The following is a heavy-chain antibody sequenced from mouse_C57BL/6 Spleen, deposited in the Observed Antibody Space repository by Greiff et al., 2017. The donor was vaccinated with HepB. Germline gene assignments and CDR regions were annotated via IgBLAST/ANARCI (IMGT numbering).Heavy chain of an antibody. CDR2: IDPSDSYT. J-gene: IGHJ2*01. V-gene: IGHV1-69*01. CDR1: GYTFTSYW. D-gene: IGHD2-5*01. Sequence: VQLQQPGAELVMPGASVKLSCKASGYTFTSYWMHWVKQRPGQGLEWIGEIDPSDSYTNYNQKFKGKSTLTVDKSSSTAYMQLSSLTSEDSAVYYCALSNHYFDYWGQGTTLTVSS. CDR3: ALSNHYFDY.